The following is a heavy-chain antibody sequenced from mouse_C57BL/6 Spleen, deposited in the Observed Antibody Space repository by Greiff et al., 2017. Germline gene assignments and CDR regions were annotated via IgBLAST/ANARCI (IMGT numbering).Heavy chain of an antibody. CDR3: ARLYGNLPFYYAMDY. Sequence: QVQLQQPGAELVRPGSSVKLSCKASGYTFTSYWMDWVKQRPGQGLEWIGNIYPSDSETHYNQKFTDKATLTVDKSSSTAYMQLSSLTSEDSAVYYCARLYGNLPFYYAMDYWGQGTSVTVSS. D-gene: IGHD2-1*01. CDR2: IYPSDSET. J-gene: IGHJ4*01. V-gene: IGHV1-61*01. CDR1: GYTFTSYW.